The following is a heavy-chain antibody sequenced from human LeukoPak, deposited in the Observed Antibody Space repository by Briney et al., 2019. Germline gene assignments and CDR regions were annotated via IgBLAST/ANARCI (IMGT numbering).Heavy chain of an antibody. V-gene: IGHV1-2*02. CDR1: GYTFTGYY. CDR2: INPNSGGT. J-gene: IGHJ5*02. D-gene: IGHD3-3*01. Sequence: ASVKVSCKASGYTFTGYYMHWVRQAPGQGLEWMGWINPNSGGTNYAQKFQGRVTMTRDTSISTAYIELSRLRSDDTAVYYCARGDYDFWSGYSGSNWFDPWGQGTLVTVSS. CDR3: ARGDYDFWSGYSGSNWFDP.